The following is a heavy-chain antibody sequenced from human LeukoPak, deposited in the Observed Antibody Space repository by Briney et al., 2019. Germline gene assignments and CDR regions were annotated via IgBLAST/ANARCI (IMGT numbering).Heavy chain of an antibody. V-gene: IGHV4-59*13. Sequence: SVTLSLTCTVCVGSISRYYGIWIRQPPGKGLEGIGYNYSSGSTNYHTSLKSRVTISVDTFKDQFSLKQRSVTAADTAVYYWGRVDPDSSSTLEVFNYGGEGTLVAVSS. CDR2: NYSSGST. CDR3: GRVDPDSSSTLEVFNY. CDR1: VGSISRYY. D-gene: IGHD6-6*01. J-gene: IGHJ4*02.